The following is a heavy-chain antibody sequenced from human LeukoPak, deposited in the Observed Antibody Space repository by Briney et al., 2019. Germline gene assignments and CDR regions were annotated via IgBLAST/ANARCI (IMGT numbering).Heavy chain of an antibody. J-gene: IGHJ4*02. Sequence: GASVKVSCKASGYTFTSYGISWVRQAPGQGLEWMGWISAYNGNTNYAQKLQGRVTMTTDTSTSTAYMELRSLRSDDTAVYYCARTTFVDTAMVTSVGYYFDYWGQGTLVTVSS. CDR2: ISAYNGNT. CDR1: GYTFTSYG. CDR3: ARTTFVDTAMVTSVGYYFDY. V-gene: IGHV1-18*01. D-gene: IGHD5-18*01.